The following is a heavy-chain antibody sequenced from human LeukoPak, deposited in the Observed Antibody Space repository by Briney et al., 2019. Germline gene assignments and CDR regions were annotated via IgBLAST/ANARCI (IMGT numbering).Heavy chain of an antibody. V-gene: IGHV1-69*13. J-gene: IGHJ3*02. CDR1: GGTFSSYA. CDR3: ANYCSSTSCYPHNDAFDI. CDR2: IIPIFGTA. D-gene: IGHD2-2*01. Sequence: ASVKVSCKASGGTFSSYAISWVRQVPGQGLEWMGGIIPIFGTANYAQKFQGRVTITADESTSTAYMELSSLRSEDTAVYYCANYCSSTSCYPHNDAFDIWGQGTMVTVSS.